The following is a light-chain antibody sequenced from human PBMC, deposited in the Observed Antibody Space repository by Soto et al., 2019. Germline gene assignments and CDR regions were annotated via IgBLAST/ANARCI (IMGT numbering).Light chain of an antibody. V-gene: IGLV1-40*01. CDR3: QSYDSSLSGNVV. Sequence: QSVLRQPPSVSGAPGQRVTISCPGSSSKIGAGYDVHWYQQLPGTAPKLLIYGNSNRPSGVPDRFSGSKSGTSASLAITGLQAEDEADYYCQSYDSSLSGNVVFGGGTKLTVL. J-gene: IGLJ2*01. CDR1: SSKIGAGYD. CDR2: GNS.